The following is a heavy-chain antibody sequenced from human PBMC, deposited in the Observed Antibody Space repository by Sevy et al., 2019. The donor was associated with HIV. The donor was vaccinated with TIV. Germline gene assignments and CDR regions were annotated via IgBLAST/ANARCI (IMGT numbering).Heavy chain of an antibody. CDR3: VGPKLTYTNGWNYLDF. Sequence: SETLSLTCTVSGASISSSGYYWGWIRQPPGKGLEWIASINYSGITFYNPSLKSRVTISADTSKNQFSLSLSSVTAADSSIYFCVGPKLTYTNGWNYLDFWGQGTVVTVSS. V-gene: IGHV4-39*01. CDR1: GASISSSGYY. J-gene: IGHJ4*02. D-gene: IGHD6-25*01. CDR2: INYSGIT.